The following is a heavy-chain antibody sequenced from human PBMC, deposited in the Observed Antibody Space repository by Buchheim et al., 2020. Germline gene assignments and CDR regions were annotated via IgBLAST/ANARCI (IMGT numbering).Heavy chain of an antibody. J-gene: IGHJ5*02. V-gene: IGHV4-39*01. D-gene: IGHD4-23*01. CDR3: ARHLVGYGGNTRFDP. CDR2: IYYSGST. CDR1: GGSISSSSYY. Sequence: QLQLQESGPGLVKPSETLSLTCTVSGGSISSSSYYWGWIRQPPGKGLEWIGSIYYSGSTYYSPSLKSRVTISVDTSHNPFSLKLSSVTAADTAVYYCARHLVGYGGNTRFDPWGQGTL.